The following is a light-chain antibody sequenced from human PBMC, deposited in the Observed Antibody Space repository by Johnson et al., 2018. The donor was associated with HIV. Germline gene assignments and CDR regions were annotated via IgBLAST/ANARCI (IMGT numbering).Light chain of an antibody. CDR2: ENT. J-gene: IGLJ1*01. Sequence: QLVLTQPPSVSAAPGQKVTISCSGSSSNIGNKYVSWYQQLPGTAPKLLIYENTKRPSGIPDRFSGSKSGTSATLGITGLQTGDEADYYFGTWDTSLSAGGVFGAVTKVTVL. CDR3: GTWDTSLSAGGV. CDR1: SSNIGNKY. V-gene: IGLV1-51*02.